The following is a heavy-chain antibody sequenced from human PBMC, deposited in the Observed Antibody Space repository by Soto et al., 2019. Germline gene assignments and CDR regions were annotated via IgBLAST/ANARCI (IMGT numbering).Heavy chain of an antibody. Sequence: SVKVSCKASRVSFSKFIVTCVRQAPGLGLEWVGGIIPIFGTANYAQKFQGRVTITADESTSTSYMEVNNLRSEDTAVYYCAKVRYSSPMGYYYGMDVWGQGTTVTVSS. CDR2: IIPIFGTA. J-gene: IGHJ6*02. CDR3: AKVRYSSPMGYYYGMDV. CDR1: RVSFSKFI. D-gene: IGHD6-19*01. V-gene: IGHV1-69*13.